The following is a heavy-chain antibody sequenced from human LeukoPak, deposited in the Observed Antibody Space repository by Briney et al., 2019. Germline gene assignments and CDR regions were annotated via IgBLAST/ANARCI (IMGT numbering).Heavy chain of an antibody. CDR1: GFTVSSNY. Sequence: PGGSLRLSCAASGFTVSSNYMSWVRQAPGKGLEWVSVIYSGGSTYYAGSVKGRFTISRDNSKNTLYLQMNSLRAEDTAVYYCARDNLGDGAFVDYWGQGTQVTVSS. CDR3: ARDNLGDGAFVDY. J-gene: IGHJ4*02. CDR2: IYSGGST. V-gene: IGHV3-53*01. D-gene: IGHD3-16*01.